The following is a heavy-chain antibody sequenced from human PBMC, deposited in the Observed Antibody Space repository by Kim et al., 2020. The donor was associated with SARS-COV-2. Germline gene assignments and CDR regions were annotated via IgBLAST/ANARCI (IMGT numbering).Heavy chain of an antibody. D-gene: IGHD6-6*01. V-gene: IGHV1-3*01. Sequence: ASVKVSCKASGYTFTTYAMHWVRQAPGQSLEWMGWINGGNGDTKYSQKFQGRVTITRDTAASTVYMELNSLRSEDTAVYYCARRGQLVGAPHDYWGQGTLVTGSS. J-gene: IGHJ4*02. CDR2: INGGNGDT. CDR3: ARRGQLVGAPHDY. CDR1: GYTFTTYA.